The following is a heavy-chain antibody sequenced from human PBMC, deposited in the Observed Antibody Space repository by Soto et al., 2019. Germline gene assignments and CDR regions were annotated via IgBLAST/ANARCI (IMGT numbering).Heavy chain of an antibody. Sequence: QVQMVQSGAEVRMPGSSVKVSCKASGGTFSTYPINWVRQAPGQGLEWLGGIIPLFGTPNYAQQFKGRVTITADEPTSTAYMELSSLRAEDAAVYYCARGATHGSSWYFWFDPWGQGTLVTVSS. J-gene: IGHJ5*02. CDR1: GGTFSTYP. CDR3: ARGATHGSSWYFWFDP. CDR2: IIPLFGTP. D-gene: IGHD6-19*01. V-gene: IGHV1-69*19.